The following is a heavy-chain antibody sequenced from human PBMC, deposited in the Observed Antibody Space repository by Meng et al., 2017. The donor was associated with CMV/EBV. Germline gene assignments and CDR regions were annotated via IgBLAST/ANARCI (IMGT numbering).Heavy chain of an antibody. CDR2: IYYSGST. J-gene: IGHJ6*02. D-gene: IGHD2-2*01. Sequence: SETLSLTCTVSGGSISSSSYYWGWIRQPPGKGLEWIGSIYYSGSTYYNPSLKSRVTISVDTSKNQFSLKLSSVTAADTAVHYCARGGGVDCSSTSCSYYYYYGMDVWGQGTTVTVSS. CDR1: GGSISSSSYY. CDR3: ARGGGVDCSSTSCSYYYYYGMDV. V-gene: IGHV4-39*01.